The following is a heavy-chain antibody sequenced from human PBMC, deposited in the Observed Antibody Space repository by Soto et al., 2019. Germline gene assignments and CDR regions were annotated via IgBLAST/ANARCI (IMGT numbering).Heavy chain of an antibody. CDR2: IYYRGST. CDR3: ARGGYDFWSGTIPQYFDY. D-gene: IGHD3-3*01. Sequence: SETLSLTCTVSGGSVSSGSYYWSWIRQPPGKGQEWIGYIYYRGSTNYNTSLKNRVTISVDTSKNKISLKLSTETAADTALYYCARGGYDFWSGTIPQYFDYWGQGTLVTVS. CDR1: GGSVSSGSYY. J-gene: IGHJ4*02. V-gene: IGHV4-61*01.